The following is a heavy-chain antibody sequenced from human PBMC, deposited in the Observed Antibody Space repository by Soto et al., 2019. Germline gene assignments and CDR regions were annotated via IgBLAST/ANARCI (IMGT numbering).Heavy chain of an antibody. Sequence: SETLSLTCTVSGGSISSYYWSWIRQPPGKGLEWIGYIYEGGSTGYNPSLESRVTISLDTSTNQLSLRTEDTAVYYCARAHISWDGPTVYYYYYGVDVWGQGTTVTVSS. CDR3: ARAHISWDGPTVYYYYYGVDV. CDR2: IYEGGST. J-gene: IGHJ6*02. V-gene: IGHV4-59*12. CDR1: GGSISSYY. D-gene: IGHD3-3*02.